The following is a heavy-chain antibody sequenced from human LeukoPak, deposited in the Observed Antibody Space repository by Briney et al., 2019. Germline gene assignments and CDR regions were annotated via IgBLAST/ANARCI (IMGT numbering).Heavy chain of an antibody. Sequence: PGGSLRLSCAASGFTVSSNYMSWVRQAPGKGLEWVAVISYDGSNKYYADSVKGRFTISRDNSKNTLYLQMNSLRAEDTAVYYCCSVAGTISFDYWGQGTLVTVSS. V-gene: IGHV3-30-3*01. D-gene: IGHD6-19*01. CDR1: GFTVSSNY. J-gene: IGHJ4*02. CDR2: ISYDGSNK. CDR3: CSVAGTISFDY.